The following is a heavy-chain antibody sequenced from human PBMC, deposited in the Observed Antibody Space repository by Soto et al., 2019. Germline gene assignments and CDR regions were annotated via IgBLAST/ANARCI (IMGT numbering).Heavy chain of an antibody. CDR3: AKAGAVAGLYYFDY. D-gene: IGHD6-19*01. CDR1: GFTFSSYG. Sequence: GGSLRLSCAASGFTFSSYGMHWVRQAPGKGLEWVAVISYDGSNKYYADSVKGRFTISRDNSKNTLYLQMNSLRAEDTAVYYCAKAGAVAGLYYFDYWGQGTLVTVSS. V-gene: IGHV3-30*18. J-gene: IGHJ4*02. CDR2: ISYDGSNK.